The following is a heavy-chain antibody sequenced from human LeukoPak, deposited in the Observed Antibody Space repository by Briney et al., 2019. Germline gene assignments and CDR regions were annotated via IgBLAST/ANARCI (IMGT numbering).Heavy chain of an antibody. CDR3: ARDQRTSSSSYGMDV. J-gene: IGHJ6*02. CDR1: GFTVSSNY. CDR2: IYSGGST. D-gene: IGHD6-13*01. V-gene: IGHV3-53*01. Sequence: GGSLRLSCAASGFTVSSNYMSWVRQAPGKGLEWVSVIYSGGSTYYADSVKGRFTISRDNSKNTLYLQMNSLRAEDTAVYYCARDQRTSSSSYGMDVWGQGTTVTVSS.